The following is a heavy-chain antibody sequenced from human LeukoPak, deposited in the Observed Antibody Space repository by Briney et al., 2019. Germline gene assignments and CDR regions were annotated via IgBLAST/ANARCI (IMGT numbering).Heavy chain of an antibody. CDR3: AKEGVGSGDYSN. Sequence: SETLSLTCAVYGGSFSGYYWSWIRQPPGKGLEWIGEINHSGSTNYNPSPKSRVTISVDTSKNQFSLKLSSVTAADTAVYYCAKEGVGSGDYSNWGQGTLVTVSS. V-gene: IGHV4-34*01. J-gene: IGHJ4*02. CDR1: GGSFSGYY. D-gene: IGHD4-17*01. CDR2: INHSGST.